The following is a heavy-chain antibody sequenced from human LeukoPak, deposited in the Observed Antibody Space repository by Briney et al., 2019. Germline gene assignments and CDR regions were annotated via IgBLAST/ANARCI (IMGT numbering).Heavy chain of an antibody. D-gene: IGHD3-10*01. J-gene: IGHJ4*02. Sequence: PSETLSLTCAVYGGSFSGYYWSWIRQPPGKGLEWIGEINHSGSTNYNPSLESRVTISVDTSKNQFSLKLSSVTAAATAVYYCARARYYYNDYWGQGTLVTVSS. V-gene: IGHV4-34*01. CDR2: INHSGST. CDR3: ARARYYYNDY. CDR1: GGSFSGYY.